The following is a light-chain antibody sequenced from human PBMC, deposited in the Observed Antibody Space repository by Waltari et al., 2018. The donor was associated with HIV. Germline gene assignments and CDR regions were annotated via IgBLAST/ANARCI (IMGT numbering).Light chain of an antibody. CDR3: QAWDSSTWV. CDR1: TLAQQY. Sequence: SYELTQPPSVSVSPGQTASIPCSGDTLAQQYDCWYQRKPGQSPVVVIYQDSVRPSGIPERFSGSNSGNTATLTISGTQAMDEADYYCQAWDSSTWVFGGGTKLTVL. V-gene: IGLV3-1*01. CDR2: QDS. J-gene: IGLJ3*02.